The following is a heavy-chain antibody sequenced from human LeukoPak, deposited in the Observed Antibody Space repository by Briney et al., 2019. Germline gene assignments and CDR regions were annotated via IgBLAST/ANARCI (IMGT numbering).Heavy chain of an antibody. CDR2: ISSSNYI. Sequence: GGSRRLSCAVSGFTFGGYSMNWVRQAPGKGLEWVSSISSSNYIYYADSLKGRFTNSRDNAKNFLYLQMNSLRTEDTAVYYCARDTSDWLLFTPFDYWGQGTLVTVSS. V-gene: IGHV3-21*01. CDR3: ARDTSDWLLFTPFDY. D-gene: IGHD3-9*01. CDR1: GFTFGGYS. J-gene: IGHJ4*02.